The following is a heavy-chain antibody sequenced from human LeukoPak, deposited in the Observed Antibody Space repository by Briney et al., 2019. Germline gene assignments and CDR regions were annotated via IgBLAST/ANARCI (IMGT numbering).Heavy chain of an antibody. J-gene: IGHJ3*02. CDR3: ARVGLLAFDI. D-gene: IGHD2-21*02. CDR1: GGSIGTYY. CDR2: IHISGST. Sequence: SETLSLTCTVSGGSIGTYYWSWIRQPAGKGLEWIGRIHISGSTNYNPSLKSRVAMSLDTSKNQFFLKLNSLTAADTAVYYCARVGLLAFDIWGQGTMVTVYS. V-gene: IGHV4-4*07.